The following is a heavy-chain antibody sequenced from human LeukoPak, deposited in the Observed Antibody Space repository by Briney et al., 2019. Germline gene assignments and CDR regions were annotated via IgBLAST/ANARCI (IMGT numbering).Heavy chain of an antibody. V-gene: IGHV4-34*01. CDR2: INHSGST. Sequence: PSETLSLTCAVYGGSFSGYYWSWIRQPPGKGLEWIGEINHSGSTNYNPSLKSRVTISVDTSKNQFSLKLSSVTAADTAVYYCARSITMVRGVLPWSQGTLVTVSS. J-gene: IGHJ5*02. CDR1: GGSFSGYY. D-gene: IGHD3-10*01. CDR3: ARSITMVRGVLP.